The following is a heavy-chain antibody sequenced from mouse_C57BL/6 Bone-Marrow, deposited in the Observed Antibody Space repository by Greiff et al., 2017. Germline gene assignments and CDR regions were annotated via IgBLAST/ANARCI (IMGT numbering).Heavy chain of an antibody. V-gene: IGHV14-4*01. Sequence: VQLKQSGAELVRPGASVKLSCTASGFNIKDDYMHWVKQRPEQGLEWIGLIDPENGITEYASKFQGKATITADTSSNTAYLQLSSLTSEDTAVDYCTTRTCYDSWFADWGQGTLVTVSA. D-gene: IGHD2-4*01. J-gene: IGHJ3*01. CDR1: GFNIKDDY. CDR3: TTRTCYDSWFAD. CDR2: IDPENGIT.